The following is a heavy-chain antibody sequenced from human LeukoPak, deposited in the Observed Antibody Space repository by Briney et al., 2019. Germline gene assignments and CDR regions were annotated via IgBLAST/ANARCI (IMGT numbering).Heavy chain of an antibody. V-gene: IGHV3-7*01. CDR3: AREDFDWLDYYYGMDV. J-gene: IGHJ6*02. Sequence: EAGGSLRLSCAASGFTFSSYWMSWVRQAPGKGLEWVANIKQDGSEKYYVDSVKGRFTISRDNAKNSLYLQMNSLRAEDTAVYYCAREDFDWLDYYYGMDVWGQGTTVTVSS. CDR1: GFTFSSYW. CDR2: IKQDGSEK. D-gene: IGHD3-9*01.